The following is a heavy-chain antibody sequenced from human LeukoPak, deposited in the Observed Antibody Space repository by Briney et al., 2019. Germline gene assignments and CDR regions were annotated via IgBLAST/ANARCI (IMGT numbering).Heavy chain of an antibody. Sequence: PGGSLRLSCAASGFTFSTYSMSWVRQAAGKGLAWVSSISSSGSHIYYADSVKGRSTISRDNAKNSLFLQMNSLRAEDTAVYYCARGFGEKWLTRSGSDFSWGQGTLVTVSS. CDR3: ARGFGEKWLTRSGSDFS. CDR2: ISSSGSHI. D-gene: IGHD1-26*01. J-gene: IGHJ5*02. CDR1: GFTFSTYS. V-gene: IGHV3-21*01.